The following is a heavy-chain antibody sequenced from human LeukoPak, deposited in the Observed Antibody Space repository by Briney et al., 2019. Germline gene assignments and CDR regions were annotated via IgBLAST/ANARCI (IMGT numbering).Heavy chain of an antibody. V-gene: IGHV3-66*01. Sequence: QTGGSLRLSCVVSGFTVSSKYMSWVRQAPGKGLEWLSVFYSGGSTYYADSVNGRFTMSRDTSKNTLYLQMNGLRVGDTAVYYCARVSPFDYWGQGTLVTVSS. J-gene: IGHJ4*02. CDR2: FYSGGST. CDR1: GFTVSSKY. CDR3: ARVSPFDY.